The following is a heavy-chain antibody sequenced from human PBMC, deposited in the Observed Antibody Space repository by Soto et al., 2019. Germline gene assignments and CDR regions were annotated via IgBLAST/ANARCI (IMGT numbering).Heavy chain of an antibody. J-gene: IGHJ4*02. D-gene: IGHD3-9*01. CDR1: GYTFNNYD. CDR2: MNPNSGNT. V-gene: IGHV1-8*02. Sequence: ASVKVSCKASGYTFNNYDIHWVRQAPGHGLEWMGWMNPNSGNTGYAQNFRGRVTMTQNTAIGTAYMELSRLRSDDTAVYYCASAHYDILTGSLTFDYWGQGTLVTVSS. CDR3: ASAHYDILTGSLTFDY.